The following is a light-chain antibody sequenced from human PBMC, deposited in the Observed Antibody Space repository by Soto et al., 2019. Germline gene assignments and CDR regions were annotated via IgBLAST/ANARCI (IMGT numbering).Light chain of an antibody. CDR1: QSISSW. Sequence: IQMTQSASTLSASIVDIVTITCLASQSISSWLAWYQQKPGKAPKLLIYDASSLESGVPSRFSGSGSGTEFTLTISSLQPDDFATYYCQQYNSYSLTFGGGTKVDIK. CDR3: QQYNSYSLT. J-gene: IGKJ4*01. V-gene: IGKV1-5*01. CDR2: DAS.